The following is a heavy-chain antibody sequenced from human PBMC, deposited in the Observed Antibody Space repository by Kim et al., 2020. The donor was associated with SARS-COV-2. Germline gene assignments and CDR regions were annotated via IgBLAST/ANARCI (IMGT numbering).Heavy chain of an antibody. CDR1: GGSINSYY. Sequence: SETLSLTCTVSGGSINSYYWSWIRQPPGKGLEWIGHTDNSGSTHYNPSLMSRVTISVDTSKNQFSLKLTSVTAADTAVYYCARFRLGSGSSDYWGQGTLV. D-gene: IGHD3-10*01. V-gene: IGHV4-59*08. J-gene: IGHJ4*02. CDR2: TDNSGST. CDR3: ARFRLGSGSSDY.